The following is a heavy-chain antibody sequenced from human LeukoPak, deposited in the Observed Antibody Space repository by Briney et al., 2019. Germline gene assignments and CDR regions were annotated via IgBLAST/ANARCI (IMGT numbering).Heavy chain of an antibody. V-gene: IGHV1-18*03. CDR2: ISAYNGNT. J-gene: IGHJ6*02. CDR1: GYTFTSYG. Sequence: ASVKVSCKASGYTFTSYGISWVRQAPGQGLEWMGWISAYNGNTNYAQKLQGRVTMTTDTSTSTVYMELRSLRSDDMAVYYCARRRVRAAGTNYYYGMDVWGQGTTVTVSS. D-gene: IGHD6-13*01. CDR3: ARRRVRAAGTNYYYGMDV.